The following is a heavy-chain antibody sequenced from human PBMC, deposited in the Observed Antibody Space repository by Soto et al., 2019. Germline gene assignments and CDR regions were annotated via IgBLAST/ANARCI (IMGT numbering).Heavy chain of an antibody. D-gene: IGHD6-13*01. Sequence: PGGSLRLSCAASGSTFSSYGMHWVRQAPGKGLEWVAVISYDGSNKYYADSVKGRFTLSRDNSKNTLYLQMNSLRAEDTAVYYCAKAPPGNIEAADTFDFDYRGQGSLVPVS. CDR2: ISYDGSNK. CDR3: AKAPPGNIEAADTFDFDY. J-gene: IGHJ4*02. CDR1: GSTFSSYG. V-gene: IGHV3-30*18.